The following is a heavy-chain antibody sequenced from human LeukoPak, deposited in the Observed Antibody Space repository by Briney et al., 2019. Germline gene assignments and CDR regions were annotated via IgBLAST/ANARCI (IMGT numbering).Heavy chain of an antibody. Sequence: SETLSLTCAVYGGSFSSYYWSWIRQPPGKGLEWIGYIYYSGSTNYNPSLKSRVTISVDTSKNQFSLKLSSVTAADTAVYYCAREAHSYGGIWGQGTLVTVSS. CDR1: GGSFSSYY. CDR2: IYYSGST. D-gene: IGHD5-18*01. CDR3: AREAHSYGGI. V-gene: IGHV4-59*01. J-gene: IGHJ4*02.